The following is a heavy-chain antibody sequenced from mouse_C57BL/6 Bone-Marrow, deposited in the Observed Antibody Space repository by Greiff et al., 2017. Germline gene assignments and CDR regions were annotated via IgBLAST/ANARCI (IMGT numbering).Heavy chain of an antibody. Sequence: VQLQQSGAELVRPGASVKLSCTASGFNIKDDYMHWVKQRPEQGLEWIGWIDPENGDTEYASKFQGTATITADTSSNTAYLQLSSLTSEDTAVYYCTAYYYGSSYDYFDVWGTGTTVTVSS. CDR1: GFNIKDDY. D-gene: IGHD1-1*01. V-gene: IGHV14-4*01. CDR3: TAYYYGSSYDYFDV. CDR2: IDPENGDT. J-gene: IGHJ1*03.